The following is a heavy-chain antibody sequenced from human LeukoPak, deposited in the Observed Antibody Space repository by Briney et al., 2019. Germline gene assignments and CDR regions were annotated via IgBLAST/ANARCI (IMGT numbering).Heavy chain of an antibody. Sequence: SETLSLTCAVYGGSFSGYYWSWIRQPPGKGLEWIGEINHSGSTNYNPSLKSRVTISVDTSKNQFSLKLSSVTAADTAVYYCARARHYDYVWGSYRLDYWGQGTLVTVSS. CDR3: ARARHYDYVWGSYRLDY. CDR2: INHSGST. J-gene: IGHJ4*02. D-gene: IGHD3-16*02. V-gene: IGHV4-34*01. CDR1: GGSFSGYY.